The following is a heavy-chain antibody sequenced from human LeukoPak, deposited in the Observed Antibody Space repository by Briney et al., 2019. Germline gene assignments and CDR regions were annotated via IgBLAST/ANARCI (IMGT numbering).Heavy chain of an antibody. D-gene: IGHD5-12*01. Sequence: SETLSLTCAVSGGSLSMHYWGWIRQPPGKGLQWIGDIYYTGKNNYNPSLKSRVTISLDTSKDHLSLNLTSVLAADTAIYYCVRRDSGWNYFDYWGQGILVTVSS. J-gene: IGHJ4*02. CDR3: VRRDSGWNYFDY. CDR2: IYYTGKN. V-gene: IGHV4-59*08. CDR1: GGSLSMHY.